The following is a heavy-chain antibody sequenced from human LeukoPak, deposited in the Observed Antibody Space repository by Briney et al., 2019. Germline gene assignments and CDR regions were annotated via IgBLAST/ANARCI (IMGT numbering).Heavy chain of an antibody. CDR2: VSPNGDVT. J-gene: IGHJ6*03. Sequence: ASVKVSCKASGYTFTGYYIHWVRQAPGQGLEWMGWVSPNGDVTHYAEKFQGRVTMTKDTSISTAYMELTRLKSDDTALYYCARGVYSSNSGNYMDVWGKGTKVTISS. CDR3: ARGVYSSNSGNYMDV. V-gene: IGHV1-2*02. CDR1: GYTFTGYY. D-gene: IGHD6-13*01.